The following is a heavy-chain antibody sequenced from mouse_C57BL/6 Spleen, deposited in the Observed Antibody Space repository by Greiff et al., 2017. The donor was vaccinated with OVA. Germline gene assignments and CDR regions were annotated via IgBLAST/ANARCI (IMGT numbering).Heavy chain of an antibody. CDR2: FYPGSGSI. CDR3: ARQNYGNYLDWFAY. CDR1: GYTFAEYT. D-gene: IGHD2-1*01. J-gene: IGHJ3*01. V-gene: IGHV1-62-2*01. Sequence: VKLVESGAELVKPGASVKLSCKASGYTFAEYTIHWVKQRSGQGLEWIGWFYPGSGSIKYNEKFKDKATLTADKSSSTVYMELSRLTSEDSAVYFCARQNYGNYLDWFAYWGQGTLVTVSA.